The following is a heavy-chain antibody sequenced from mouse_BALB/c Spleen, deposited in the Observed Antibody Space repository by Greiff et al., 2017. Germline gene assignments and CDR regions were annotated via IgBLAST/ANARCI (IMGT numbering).Heavy chain of an antibody. J-gene: IGHJ4*01. CDR3: ASYGSSSYAMDY. CDR2: ISSGSSTI. D-gene: IGHD1-1*01. CDR1: GFTFSSFG. V-gene: IGHV5-17*02. Sequence: DVMLVESGGGLVQPGGSRKLSCAASGFTFSSFGMHWVRQAPEKGLEWVAYISSGSSTIYYADTVKGRFTISRDNPKNTLFLQMTSLRSEDTAMYYCASYGSSSYAMDYWGQGTSVTVSS.